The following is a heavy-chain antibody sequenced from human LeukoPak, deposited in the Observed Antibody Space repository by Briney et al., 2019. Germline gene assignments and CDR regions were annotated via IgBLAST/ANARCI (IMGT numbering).Heavy chain of an antibody. Sequence: PGGSLRLSCTASGFTFGDYEVSWVRQAPGKGLEWVGFIRTKTYGGTPEYAASVKGRFTISRTDSESIAFLQMNSLTTEDTAVYYCTRRLSFSGSDYWGQGTLVSVSS. V-gene: IGHV3-49*04. D-gene: IGHD6-25*01. CDR2: IRTKTYGGTP. CDR1: GFTFGDYE. J-gene: IGHJ4*02. CDR3: TRRLSFSGSDY.